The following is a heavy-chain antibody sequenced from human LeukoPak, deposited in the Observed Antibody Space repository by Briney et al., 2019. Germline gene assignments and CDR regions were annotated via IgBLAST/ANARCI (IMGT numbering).Heavy chain of an antibody. CDR2: INNSGST. CDR3: ARSSESYDSSGYYSYYFDY. CDR1: GGSFSGYY. J-gene: IGHJ4*02. D-gene: IGHD3-22*01. Sequence: SETLSLTCAVYGGSFSGYYWNWIRQPPGKGLEWIGEINNSGSTNYNPSLKSRVTISVDTSKNQFSLKLSSVTAADTAVYYCARSSESYDSSGYYSYYFDYWGQGTLVTVSS. V-gene: IGHV4-34*01.